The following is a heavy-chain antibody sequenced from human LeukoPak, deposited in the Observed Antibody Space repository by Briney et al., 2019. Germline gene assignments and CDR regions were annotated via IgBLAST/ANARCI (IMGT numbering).Heavy chain of an antibody. CDR3: ASGGGSGSPNY. CDR1: GGAISSGGYY. CDR2: MYNSGSA. J-gene: IGHJ4*02. Sequence: SETLPLTCTVSGGAISSGGYYWKWIRQHPGKGLEWIGYMYNSGSAYFNPSLKSRVTISGDTSKNQFSLKLSSVTAADTAVYYCASGGGSGSPNYWGQGVLVTVSS. V-gene: IGHV4-31*03. D-gene: IGHD2-15*01.